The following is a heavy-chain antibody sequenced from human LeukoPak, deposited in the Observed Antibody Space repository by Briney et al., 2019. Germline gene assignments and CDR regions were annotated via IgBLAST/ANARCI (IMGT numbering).Heavy chain of an antibody. Sequence: GSSVKVSCKASGGTFSSYAISWVRRAPGQGREWMGRIIPIFGTANYAQKFQGRVTITTDESTSTAYMELSSLRSEDTAVYYCARDRGYCSGGSCYSQDTTFDYWGQGTLVTVSS. CDR1: GGTFSSYA. D-gene: IGHD2-15*01. CDR3: ARDRGYCSGGSCYSQDTTFDY. CDR2: IIPIFGTA. V-gene: IGHV1-69*05. J-gene: IGHJ4*02.